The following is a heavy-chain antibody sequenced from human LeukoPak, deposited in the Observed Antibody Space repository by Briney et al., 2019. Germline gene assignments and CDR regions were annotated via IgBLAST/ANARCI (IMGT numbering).Heavy chain of an antibody. CDR2: MNPNSGGT. J-gene: IGHJ4*02. CDR1: GYTFTGYY. V-gene: IGHV1-2*02. Sequence: GASVTVSCKASGYTFTGYYMHWVRQAPGQGLEWMGWMNPNSGGTNYAQKFQGRVTMTRDTSISTAYMELSSLRSDDTAVYYCARDGDDSRDYYSDYWGQGTLVTVSS. D-gene: IGHD3-22*01. CDR3: ARDGDDSRDYYSDY.